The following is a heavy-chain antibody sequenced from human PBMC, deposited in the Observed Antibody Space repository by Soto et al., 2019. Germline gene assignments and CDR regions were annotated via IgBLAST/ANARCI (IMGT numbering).Heavy chain of an antibody. Sequence: ASVKVSCKVSGYTLTELSMHWVRQAPGKGLEWMGGFDPEDGETIYAQKFQGRVTMTKDTSTGTAYMELRSLRSDDTAVYYCARDEGPRYCSGGSCYSVWKGYFDYWGQGTLVTVSS. V-gene: IGHV1-24*01. CDR1: GYTLTELS. J-gene: IGHJ4*02. CDR3: ARDEGPRYCSGGSCYSVWKGYFDY. CDR2: FDPEDGET. D-gene: IGHD2-15*01.